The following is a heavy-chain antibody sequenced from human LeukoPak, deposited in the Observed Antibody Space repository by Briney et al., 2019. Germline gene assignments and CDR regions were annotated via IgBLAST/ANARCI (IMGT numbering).Heavy chain of an antibody. V-gene: IGHV3-53*01. Sequence: SGGSLRLSCAASGFTVSNNYMSWVRQAPGKGLEWVSVFYSGGNTYYADSVKGRFTISRDDAKNSQYLQMNSLRAEDTAIYYCTRDIGNNRVNWFFDLWGRGTLVTVSS. D-gene: IGHD1/OR15-1a*01. CDR3: TRDIGNNRVNWFFDL. CDR2: FYSGGNT. CDR1: GFTVSNNY. J-gene: IGHJ2*01.